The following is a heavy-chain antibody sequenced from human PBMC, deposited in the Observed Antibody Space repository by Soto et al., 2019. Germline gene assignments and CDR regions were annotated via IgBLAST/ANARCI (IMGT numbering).Heavy chain of an antibody. CDR2: ISGSGSTI. CDR3: AKKTRGNNPFDN. Sequence: EVQLLESGGGLVQPGGSLRLSCAASGFTFSNYAMNWVHQAPGKGLEWVSVISGSGSTIYYADSVKGRFSISRDNSKNTLYLEMNSLRVEDTAVYYCAKKTRGNNPFDNWGQGTLVTVSS. CDR1: GFTFSNYA. J-gene: IGHJ4*02. V-gene: IGHV3-23*01.